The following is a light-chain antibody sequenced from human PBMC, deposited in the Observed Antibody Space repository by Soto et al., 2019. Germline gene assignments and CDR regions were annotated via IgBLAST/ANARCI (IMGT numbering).Light chain of an antibody. J-gene: IGLJ3*02. CDR1: SGHNTCI. Sequence: QSVLTQSSSASASLGSSVKLTCILSSGHNTCIIAWHQQQPGKAPRFLMTLDRSGSYNRGSGVPDRFSGSSSGADRYLTISNLQFEDEGDYYCETWYSNTHKVFGGGTELTVL. CDR3: ETWYSNTHKV. CDR2: LDRSGSY. V-gene: IGLV4-60*02.